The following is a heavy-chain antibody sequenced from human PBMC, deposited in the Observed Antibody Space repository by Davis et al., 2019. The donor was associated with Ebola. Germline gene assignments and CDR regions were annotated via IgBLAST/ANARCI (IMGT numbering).Heavy chain of an antibody. CDR2: ISSSISTI. CDR3: ARAPPQYYYDSSGYYYSGVDAFDI. CDR1: GFTFSSYS. Sequence: GGSLRLSCAASGFTFSSYSMNWVRQAPGKGLEWVSYISSSISTIYYADSVKGRFTISRDNAKNSLYLQMNSLRDEDTAVYYCARAPPQYYYDSSGYYYSGVDAFDIWGQGTMVTVSS. J-gene: IGHJ3*02. V-gene: IGHV3-48*02. D-gene: IGHD3-22*01.